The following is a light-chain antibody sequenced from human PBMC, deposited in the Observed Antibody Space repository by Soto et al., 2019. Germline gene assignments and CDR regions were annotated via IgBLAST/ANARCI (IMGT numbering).Light chain of an antibody. Sequence: EIVMTQSPCTLSVSPGGRGTLSFMASQNIGNKLAWYQHKPGQAPRVLIYDTSTRAAGIPARFSGSGSETNFTLTIITLQSEDFAVYYCQQYNTWRSINFGQGTRLEIK. CDR1: QNIGNK. V-gene: IGKV3-15*01. CDR3: QQYNTWRSIN. J-gene: IGKJ5*01. CDR2: DTS.